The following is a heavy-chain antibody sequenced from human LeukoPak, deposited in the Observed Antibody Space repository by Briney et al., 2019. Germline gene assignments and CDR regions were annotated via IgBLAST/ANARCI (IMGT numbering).Heavy chain of an antibody. V-gene: IGHV1-69*04. CDR3: AVGRAAAGSPDLGY. CDR2: IIPILGIA. D-gene: IGHD6-13*01. J-gene: IGHJ4*02. Sequence: SVKVSCKASGGTFSSYAISWVRQAPGQGLEWMGRIIPILGIANYAQKFQGRVTITADKSTSTAYMELSSLRSEDTAVYYCAVGRAAAGSPDLGYWGQGTLVTVSS. CDR1: GGTFSSYA.